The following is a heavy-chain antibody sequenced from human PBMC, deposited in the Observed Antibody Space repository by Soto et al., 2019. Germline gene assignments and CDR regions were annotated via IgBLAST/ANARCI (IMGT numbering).Heavy chain of an antibody. V-gene: IGHV3-33*01. CDR3: ARDRTQRQVGTSVLRFLEWPYTRQTYFDY. CDR2: IWYDGSNK. J-gene: IGHJ4*02. Sequence: GGSLRLSCAASGFTFSSYGMHWVRQAPGKGLEWVAVIWYDGSNKYYADSVKGRFTISRDNSKNTLYLQMNSLRAEDTAVYYSARDRTQRQVGTSVLRFLEWPYTRQTYFDYWGQGTPVTVSS. D-gene: IGHD3-3*01. CDR1: GFTFSSYG.